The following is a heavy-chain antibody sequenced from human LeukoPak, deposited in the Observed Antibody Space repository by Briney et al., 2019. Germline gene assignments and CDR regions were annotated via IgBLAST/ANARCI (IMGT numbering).Heavy chain of an antibody. CDR3: VRVAPYGDFLGDAFDI. CDR2: ISRTSGNI. D-gene: IGHD4-17*01. CDR1: GFPFSSYA. Sequence: GGSLRVSCAASGFPFSSYAMNWVRQAPGKGLEWVSSISRTSGNIYYADSVKGRFTISRDNAQNTLYLQMNSLRPEDTAVYFCVRVAPYGDFLGDAFDIWGQGTMVTVSS. V-gene: IGHV3-21*01. J-gene: IGHJ3*02.